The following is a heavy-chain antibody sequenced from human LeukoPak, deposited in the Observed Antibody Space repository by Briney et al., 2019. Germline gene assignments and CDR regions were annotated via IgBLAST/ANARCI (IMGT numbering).Heavy chain of an antibody. Sequence: GGSLRLSCTASGFTFGDYAMHWVRQAPGKGLEWVAVISYDGSNKYYADSVKGRFTISRDNSKNTLYLQMNSLRAEDTAVYYCAKDRGAIVVVTADYWGQGTLVTVSS. J-gene: IGHJ4*02. D-gene: IGHD2-21*02. V-gene: IGHV3-30*04. CDR3: AKDRGAIVVVTADY. CDR1: GFTFGDYA. CDR2: ISYDGSNK.